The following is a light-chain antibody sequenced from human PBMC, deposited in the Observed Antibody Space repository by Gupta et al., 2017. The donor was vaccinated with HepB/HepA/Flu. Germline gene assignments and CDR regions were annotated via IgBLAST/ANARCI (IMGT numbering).Light chain of an antibody. J-gene: IGLJ2*01. Sequence: SSELTQYPAVSVALRQTVRITCRGDSLRSLYATWYQQKPGKAPVLLIYGTNNRPSGLPDRFSGSSSGNTASLTITGLQAEDEADYYWNSQASSSTHVVFGGGTKLTVL. CDR1: SLRSLY. V-gene: IGLV3-19*01. CDR2: GTN. CDR3: NSQASSSTHVV.